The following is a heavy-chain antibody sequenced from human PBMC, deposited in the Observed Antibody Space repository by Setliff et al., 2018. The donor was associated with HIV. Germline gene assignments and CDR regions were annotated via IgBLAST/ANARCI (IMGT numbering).Heavy chain of an antibody. J-gene: IGHJ4*02. Sequence: SETLSLTCAVSGDSLSSYYWIWIRQSPGEGLEWIGEINQNANTNYNPYLKGRVTLSLDSSKNHHTLKLTSVSAADTGLYYCARGRRLFGSGLAYYWGQGSLVTVS. CDR2: INQNANT. V-gene: IGHV4-34*01. D-gene: IGHD3-10*01. CDR1: GDSLSSYY. CDR3: ARGRRLFGSGLAYY.